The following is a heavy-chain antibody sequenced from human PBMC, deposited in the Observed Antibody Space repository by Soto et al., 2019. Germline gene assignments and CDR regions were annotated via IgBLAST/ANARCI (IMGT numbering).Heavy chain of an antibody. V-gene: IGHV1-18*01. CDR2: ISAYNGNT. CDR3: ARSDSVWGRGDYFDY. CDR1: GYTFTSYG. J-gene: IGHJ4*02. Sequence: QVQLVQSGAEVKKPGASVKVSCKASGYTFTSYGISWVRQAPGQGLEWMGWISAYNGNTNYAQKLQDRVTMTTDTSTSTAYMELRSLRSDDTAVYYCARSDSVWGRGDYFDYWGQGTLVTVSS. D-gene: IGHD3-16*01.